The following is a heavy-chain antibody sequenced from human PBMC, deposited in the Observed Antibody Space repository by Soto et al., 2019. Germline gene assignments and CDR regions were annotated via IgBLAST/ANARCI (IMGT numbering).Heavy chain of an antibody. Sequence: SETLSLTCAVYGGSFSGYYWSWIRQPPGKGLEWIGEINHSGSTNYNPSLKSRVTISVDTSKNQFSLKLSSVTAADTAVYYCARIRYFYGMDVWGQGTTVTVSS. CDR3: ARIRYFYGMDV. D-gene: IGHD3-9*01. CDR2: INHSGST. J-gene: IGHJ6*02. V-gene: IGHV4-34*01. CDR1: GGSFSGYY.